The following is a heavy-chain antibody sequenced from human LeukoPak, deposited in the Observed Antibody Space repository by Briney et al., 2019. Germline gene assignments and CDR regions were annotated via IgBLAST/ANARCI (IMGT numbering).Heavy chain of an antibody. CDR1: GFTFSNAW. CDR3: TTIAAAGQIDY. Sequence: GGSPRLSCAASGFTFSNAWMSWVRQAPGKGLEWVGRIKSKTDGGTTDYAAPVKGRFTITRDDSKNTLYLQMNSLKTEDTAVYYCTTIAAAGQIDYWGQGTLVTVSS. D-gene: IGHD6-13*01. V-gene: IGHV3-15*01. CDR2: IKSKTDGGTT. J-gene: IGHJ4*02.